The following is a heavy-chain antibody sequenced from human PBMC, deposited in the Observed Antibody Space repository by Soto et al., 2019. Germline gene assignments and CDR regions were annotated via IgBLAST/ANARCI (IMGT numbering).Heavy chain of an antibody. V-gene: IGHV3-30*18. J-gene: IGHJ4*02. Sequence: QVQLVESGGGVVQPGRSLRLSCAASGFSSYGMHLVRQAPGKGLEWVAVISYDGSNKYYADSVKGRFTISRDNSKNTLYLQMNSLRAEDTAVYYCAKDARQGYYGSGSLDYWGQGNLVTVSS. CDR2: ISYDGSNK. CDR1: GFSSYG. CDR3: AKDARQGYYGSGSLDY. D-gene: IGHD3-10*01.